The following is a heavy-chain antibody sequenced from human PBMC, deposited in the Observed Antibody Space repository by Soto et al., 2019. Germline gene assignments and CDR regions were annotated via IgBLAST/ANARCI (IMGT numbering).Heavy chain of an antibody. D-gene: IGHD3-10*01. CDR3: ARAPWDYYGSGSHDAFDI. V-gene: IGHV1-46*03. Sequence: GASVKVSCKASGYTFTSYYMHWVRQAPGQGLEWMGIINPSGGSTSYAQKFQGRATMTRDTSTSTVYMELSSLRSEDTAVYYFARAPWDYYGSGSHDAFDIWGQGTMVTVSS. CDR1: GYTFTSYY. CDR2: INPSGGST. J-gene: IGHJ3*02.